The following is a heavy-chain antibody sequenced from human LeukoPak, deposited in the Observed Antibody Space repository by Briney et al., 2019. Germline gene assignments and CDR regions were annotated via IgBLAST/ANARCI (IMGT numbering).Heavy chain of an antibody. CDR2: INSDGSST. Sequence: GGSLRLSCAASGFTFSSYGMHWVRQAPGKGLVWVSRINSDGSSTSYADSVKGRFTISRDNAKNTLYLQMNSLRAEDTAVYYCARDGDTAMPFDYWGQGTLVTVSS. CDR3: ARDGDTAMPFDY. V-gene: IGHV3-74*01. J-gene: IGHJ4*02. CDR1: GFTFSSYG. D-gene: IGHD5-18*01.